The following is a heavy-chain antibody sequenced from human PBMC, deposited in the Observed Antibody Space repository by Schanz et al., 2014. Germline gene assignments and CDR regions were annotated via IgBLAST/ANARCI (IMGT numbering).Heavy chain of an antibody. CDR2: ISSSNSYI. J-gene: IGHJ4*02. D-gene: IGHD6-19*01. V-gene: IGHV3-21*04. CDR3: ARDLISSGWYG. CDR1: GFGFDDYA. Sequence: EVQLVESGGGVVRPGGSLRLSCAASGFGFDDYAMSWVRQAPGKGLEWVSSISSSNSYIYYADSVKGRFTISRDNAKNSLYLQMNSLRVEDTAVYYCARDLISSGWYGWGQGTLVTVSS.